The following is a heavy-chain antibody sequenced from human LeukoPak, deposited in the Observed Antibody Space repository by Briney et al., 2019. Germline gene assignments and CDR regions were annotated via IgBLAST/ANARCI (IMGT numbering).Heavy chain of an antibody. CDR3: ARDHPSYDYVWGSYRSLYYFDY. J-gene: IGHJ4*02. CDR1: GYTFTSYG. D-gene: IGHD3-16*02. V-gene: IGHV1-18*01. CDR2: ISAYNGNT. Sequence: ASVKVSCKASGYTFTSYGISWVRQAPGQGLEWMGWISAYNGNTNYAQRLQGRVTMTTDTSTSTAYMELRSLRSDDTAVYYCARDHPSYDYVWGSYRSLYYFDYWGQGTLVTVSS.